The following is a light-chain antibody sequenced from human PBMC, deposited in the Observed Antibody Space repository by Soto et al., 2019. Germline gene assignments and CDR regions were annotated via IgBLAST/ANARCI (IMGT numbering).Light chain of an antibody. CDR2: GAS. J-gene: IGKJ2*01. V-gene: IGKV3-20*01. Sequence: EIVLTQSPATLSLSPGDRATLSCRASQSVSSYLAWYQQKPGQAPRLLIYGASSRATGIPDRFSGSGSGTDFTLTISRLEPEDFAVYYCQQYGSSPPKYTFGQGTKLEIK. CDR1: QSVSSY. CDR3: QQYGSSPPKYT.